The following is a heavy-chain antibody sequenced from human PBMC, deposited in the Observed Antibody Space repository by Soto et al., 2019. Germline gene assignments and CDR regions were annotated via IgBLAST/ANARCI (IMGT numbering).Heavy chain of an antibody. CDR3: ASGTNGAFFVY. CDR2: ISSRSSTI. J-gene: IGHJ4*02. D-gene: IGHD2-8*01. CDR1: GFTFSDYY. V-gene: IGHV3-11*01. Sequence: QVQLVESGGGLVKPGGSLRLSCAASGFTFSDYYMSWIRQAPGKGLEWVSYISSRSSTIFYADSVKGRFTISRDNVKTSLYLQMNSLRAEATAVYYCASGTNGAFFVYCGQGILVTVSS.